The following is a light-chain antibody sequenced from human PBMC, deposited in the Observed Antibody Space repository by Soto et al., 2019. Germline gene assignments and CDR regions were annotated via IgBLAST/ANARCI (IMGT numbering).Light chain of an antibody. CDR2: DVN. J-gene: IGLJ1*01. V-gene: IGLV2-14*03. CDR1: RSDVGAYQY. Sequence: QSALTKPASVSGSPGQSITIACTGTRSDVGAYQYVSWYQRRPDKAPKLLIYDVNSRTSGVSNRFSGYKSGNTASLTISGLQTEDEADYYCASYTSRDSLYVLGSGTKLTVL. CDR3: ASYTSRDSLYV.